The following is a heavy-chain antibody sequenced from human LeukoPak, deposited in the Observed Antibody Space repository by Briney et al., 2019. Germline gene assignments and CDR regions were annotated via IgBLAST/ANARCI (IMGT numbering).Heavy chain of an antibody. CDR1: GFTFSSYW. CDR2: INSDGSST. J-gene: IGHJ4*02. Sequence: PGGSLRLSCAASGFTFSSYWMHWVRQAPGKGLVWVSRINSDGSSTSYADSVKGRFTISRGNAKNTLYLQMNSLRAEDTAVYYCARDLGPLYGDGVWDYWGQGTLVTVSS. CDR3: ARDLGPLYGDGVWDY. V-gene: IGHV3-74*01. D-gene: IGHD4-17*01.